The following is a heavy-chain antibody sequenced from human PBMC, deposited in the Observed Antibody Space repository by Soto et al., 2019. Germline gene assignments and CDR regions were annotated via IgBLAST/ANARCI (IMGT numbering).Heavy chain of an antibody. Sequence: QVQLVQSGAEVKKPGASVKVSCKASGYTFTSYAMHWVRQAPGQRLEWMGWINAGNGNTKYSQKFQGRVTITRDTSASTAYMELSSLRSEDTAVYYCARGQQLARSYFQQWGQGTLVTVSS. CDR2: INAGNGNT. J-gene: IGHJ1*01. V-gene: IGHV1-3*01. CDR3: ARGQQLARSYFQQ. CDR1: GYTFTSYA. D-gene: IGHD6-13*01.